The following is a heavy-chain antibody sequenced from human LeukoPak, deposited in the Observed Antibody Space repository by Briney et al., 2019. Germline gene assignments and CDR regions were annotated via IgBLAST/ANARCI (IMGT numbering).Heavy chain of an antibody. CDR1: GGSFSGYY. V-gene: IGHV4-34*01. J-gene: IGHJ6*02. D-gene: IGHD6-6*01. Sequence: SETLSLTCAVYGGSFSGYYWSWIRQPPGKGLEWIGEINHSGSTNYNPSLKSRVTISVDTSKNQFSLKLSSVTAADTAVYYCVRDRYSTSWHYYGMDVWGQGTTVTVSS. CDR2: INHSGST. CDR3: VRDRYSTSWHYYGMDV.